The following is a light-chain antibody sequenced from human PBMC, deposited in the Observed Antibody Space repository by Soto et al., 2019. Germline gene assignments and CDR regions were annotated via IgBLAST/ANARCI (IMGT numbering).Light chain of an antibody. J-gene: IGKJ4*01. CDR3: QQYGSSPT. CDR1: QSVSSSY. V-gene: IGKV3-20*01. CDR2: GAS. Sequence: EIVLTHSPGTLSLSPGERSTLSCRASQSVSSSYLALYQQKPSQAPRLLIYGASSRATGITDKFSGSGSGTDFTLTISRLESADFAVYYCQQYGSSPTFGGGTKVEIK.